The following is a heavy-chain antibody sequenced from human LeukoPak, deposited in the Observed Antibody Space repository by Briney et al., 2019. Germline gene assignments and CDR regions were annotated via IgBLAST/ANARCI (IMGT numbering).Heavy chain of an antibody. V-gene: IGHV1-69*04. CDR3: ARDQPPAEGSGSYYNVN. CDR2: IIPILGIA. J-gene: IGHJ4*02. D-gene: IGHD3-10*01. Sequence: SSVKVSCKASGGTFSSYAISWVRQAPGQGLEWMGRIIPILGIANYAQKFQGRVTITADKSTRTAYMELSSLRSEDTAVYYCARDQPPAEGSGSYYNVNGAQETLVTVSS. CDR1: GGTFSSYA.